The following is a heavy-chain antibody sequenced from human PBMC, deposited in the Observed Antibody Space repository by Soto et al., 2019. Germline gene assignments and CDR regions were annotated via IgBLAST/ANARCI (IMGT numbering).Heavy chain of an antibody. V-gene: IGHV3-15*07. CDR1: GFTFSNAW. D-gene: IGHD3-22*01. CDR2: IKSKTDGGTT. CDR3: TTDEYRNMIVVRFDY. Sequence: GGSLRLSCAASGFTFSNAWINWVRQAPGKGLEWVGRIKSKTDGGTTDFAAPVKGRFAISRDDSKNMVYLQMNSLKNEDKGIYYCTTDEYRNMIVVRFDYWGHGPLVTVSP. J-gene: IGHJ4*01.